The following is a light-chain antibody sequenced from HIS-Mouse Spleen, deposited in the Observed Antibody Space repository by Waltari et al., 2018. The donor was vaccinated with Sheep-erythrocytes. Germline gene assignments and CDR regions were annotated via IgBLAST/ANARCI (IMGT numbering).Light chain of an antibody. Sequence: AIQMTQSPSSLSASVGDRVTITCRASQVISNNLGCYQQKPGKAPKPLVYAASSLQSGVPSRVSGSGSGTDFTLTISSLQPEDCATYYCLQDYNYPYTFGQGTKLEIK. CDR1: QVISNN. CDR3: LQDYNYPYT. J-gene: IGKJ2*01. V-gene: IGKV1-6*01. CDR2: AAS.